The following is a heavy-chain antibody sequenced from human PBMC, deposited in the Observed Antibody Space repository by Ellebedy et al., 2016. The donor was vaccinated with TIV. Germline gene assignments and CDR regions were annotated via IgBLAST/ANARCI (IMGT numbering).Heavy chain of an antibody. V-gene: IGHV1-69*13. J-gene: IGHJ6*03. Sequence: SVKVSXXASGYTFTSYGISWVRQAPGQGLEWMGGIIPIFGTANYAQKFQGRVTITADESTSTAYMELSSLRSEDTAVYYCALPRGTYYYYMDVWGKGTTVTVSS. CDR3: ALPRGTYYYYMDV. D-gene: IGHD1-1*01. CDR2: IIPIFGTA. CDR1: GYTFTSYG.